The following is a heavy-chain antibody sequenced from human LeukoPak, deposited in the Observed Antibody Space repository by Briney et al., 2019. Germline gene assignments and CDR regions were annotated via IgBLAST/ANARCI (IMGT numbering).Heavy chain of an antibody. Sequence: SVKVSCKASGGTFSSYAISWVRQAPGQGLEWMGGIIPIFGTANYAQKFQGRVTITTDESTSTAYMELSSLRSEDTAVYYCASPERRLYSSGWKRGFDYWGQGTLVTVSS. CDR2: IIPIFGTA. V-gene: IGHV1-69*05. J-gene: IGHJ4*02. CDR1: GGTFSSYA. D-gene: IGHD6-19*01. CDR3: ASPERRLYSSGWKRGFDY.